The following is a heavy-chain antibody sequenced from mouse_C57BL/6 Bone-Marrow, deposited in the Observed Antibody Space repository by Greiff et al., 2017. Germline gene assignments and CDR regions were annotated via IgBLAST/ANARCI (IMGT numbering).Heavy chain of an antibody. CDR3: ARPDYDYYCDY. J-gene: IGHJ2*01. Sequence: EVKLMESGGGLVKPGGSLKLSCAASGFTFSDYGMHWVRQAPEKGLEWVAYISSGSSTIYSADTVKGRFTISRDNAKNTLFLQMTSLRSEDTAMYYCARPDYDYYCDYWGKGTTLTVSS. D-gene: IGHD2-4*01. CDR1: GFTFSDYG. V-gene: IGHV5-17*01. CDR2: ISSGSSTI.